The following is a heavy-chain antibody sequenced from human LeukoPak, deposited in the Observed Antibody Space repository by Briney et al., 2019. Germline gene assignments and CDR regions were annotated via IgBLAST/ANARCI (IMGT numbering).Heavy chain of an antibody. CDR2: ITSSSFI. CDR3: ARGSAYYYESSGIDF. Sequence: GGSLRLSCAASGFTFSTYRMNWVRQAPGKGLEWVSSITSSSFIYYADSLKGRFTISRDNAKNSLYLQMSSLGAEDTAVYYCARGSAYYYESSGIDFWGQGTLVTVSS. J-gene: IGHJ4*02. D-gene: IGHD3-22*01. V-gene: IGHV3-21*01. CDR1: GFTFSTYR.